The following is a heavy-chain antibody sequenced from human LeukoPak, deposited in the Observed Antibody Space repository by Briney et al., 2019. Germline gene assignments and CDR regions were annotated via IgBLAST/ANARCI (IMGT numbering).Heavy chain of an antibody. D-gene: IGHD1-7*01. J-gene: IGHJ3*02. CDR2: IYTSGST. CDR3: ASSPNWNYARGAFDI. CDR1: GGSISSYY. Sequence: KPSETLSLTCTVSGGSISSYYWSWIRQPAGKGLEWIGRIYTSGSTNYNPSLKSRVTMSVDTSKNQFSLKLSSVTAADTAVYYCASSPNWNYARGAFDIWGQGTMVTVSS. V-gene: IGHV4-4*07.